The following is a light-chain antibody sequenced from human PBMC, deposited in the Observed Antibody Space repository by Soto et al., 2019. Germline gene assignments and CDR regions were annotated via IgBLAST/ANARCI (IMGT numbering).Light chain of an antibody. CDR3: QQYYIAPRT. V-gene: IGKV4-1*01. CDR1: QSVLYNSNNKNY. CDR2: WAS. J-gene: IGKJ1*01. Sequence: DIVMTQSPDSLAVSLGERATINCKSSQSVLYNSNNKNYLAWYQQKPGQPPKLLIYWASTRESGDPDRFSGSGSGKDFTLTIGSLQAEDVSVYYCQQYYIAPRTFGQGTKVEIK.